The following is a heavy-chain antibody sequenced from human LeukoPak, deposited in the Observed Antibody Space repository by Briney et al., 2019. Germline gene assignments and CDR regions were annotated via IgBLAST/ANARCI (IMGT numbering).Heavy chain of an antibody. CDR2: IYYSGNT. CDR3: ARLPTMTTMGY. J-gene: IGHJ4*02. Sequence: SETLSLTCTMSGVSISTYYWSWIRQPPGKGLEWIGYIYYSGNTNYNPSLKSRVTISIDTSKRQFSLKLTSVTAADTAIYYCARLPTMTTMGYWGQGTLVTVSS. V-gene: IGHV4-59*08. CDR1: GVSISTYY. D-gene: IGHD4-17*01.